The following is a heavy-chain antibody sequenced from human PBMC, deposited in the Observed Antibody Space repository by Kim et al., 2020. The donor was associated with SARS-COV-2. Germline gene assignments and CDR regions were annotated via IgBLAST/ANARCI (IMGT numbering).Heavy chain of an antibody. Sequence: SETLSHTCSVSGGSIRSGGKFWTWIRQHPAKGLEWIGYISYSGNSHYSPSLRSRVSISLQTSENQFSLELTSLTAADTAVYYCARVQPLDYWGQGILVT. V-gene: IGHV4-31*03. CDR2: ISYSGNS. D-gene: IGHD2-2*01. J-gene: IGHJ4*02. CDR3: ARVQPLDY. CDR1: GGSIRSGGKF.